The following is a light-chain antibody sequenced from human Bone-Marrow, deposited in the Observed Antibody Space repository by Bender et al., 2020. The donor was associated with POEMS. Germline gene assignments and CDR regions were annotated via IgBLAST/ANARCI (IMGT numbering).Light chain of an antibody. J-gene: IGLJ2*01. CDR3: CSYVGSIPIL. CDR1: KSDVGSRDL. Sequence: QSALTQPASVSGSPGQAITISCAGTKSDVGSRDLVAWFRQYPGKAPTLMIYDVNVRPSGVTVRFSGSKSGNTASLTISGLQAEGEADYYCCSYVGSIPILFGGGTKLTVL. CDR2: DVN. V-gene: IGLV2-23*02.